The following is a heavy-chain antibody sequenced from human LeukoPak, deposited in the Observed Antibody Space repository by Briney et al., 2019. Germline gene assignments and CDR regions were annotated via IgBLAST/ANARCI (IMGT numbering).Heavy chain of an antibody. Sequence: GRSLRLSCAASGFTFDDYAMHWVRQAPGKGLEWVSGISWNSGSIGYADSVKGRFTISRDNAKNSLYLQMNSLRAEDTALYYCAKGVEWELLLSSFDYWGQGTLVTVSS. V-gene: IGHV3-9*01. J-gene: IGHJ4*02. CDR2: ISWNSGSI. CDR3: AKGVEWELLLSSFDY. CDR1: GFTFDDYA. D-gene: IGHD1-26*01.